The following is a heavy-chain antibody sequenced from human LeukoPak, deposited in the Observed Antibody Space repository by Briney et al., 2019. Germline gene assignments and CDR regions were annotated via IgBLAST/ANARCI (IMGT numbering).Heavy chain of an antibody. CDR2: IHITEST. CDR3: ARDHIGLIPDY. CDR1: SGSFINYY. J-gene: IGHJ4*02. V-gene: IGHV4-4*07. D-gene: IGHD3-10*01. Sequence: SETLSLTCTVSSGSFINYYWSWVGQPPGKGLEWIGRIHITESTNYNPSLKSRVTLSQDTSKSQISLRLRSVTAADTAVYYCARDHIGLIPDYWGQGILVSVSS.